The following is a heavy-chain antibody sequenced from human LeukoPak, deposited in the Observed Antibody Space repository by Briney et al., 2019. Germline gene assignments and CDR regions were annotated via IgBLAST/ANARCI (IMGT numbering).Heavy chain of an antibody. J-gene: IGHJ5*02. CDR1: GYTFTGYY. CDR2: IIPILGIA. Sequence: ASVKVSCKASGYTFTGYYMHWVRQAPGQGLEWMGGIIPILGIANYAQKFQGRVTITADKSTSTAYMELSSLRSEDTAVYYCARVPYSSSWYEDWFDPWGQGTLVTVSS. D-gene: IGHD6-13*01. V-gene: IGHV1-69*10. CDR3: ARVPYSSSWYEDWFDP.